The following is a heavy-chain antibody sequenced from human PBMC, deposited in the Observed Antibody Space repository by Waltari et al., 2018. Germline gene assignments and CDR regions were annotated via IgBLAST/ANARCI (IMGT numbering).Heavy chain of an antibody. CDR2: ISSSGSTI. Sequence: GIRQAPGKGLEWVSYISSSGSTIYYADSVKGRFTISRDNAKNSLYLQMNSLRAEDTAVYYCARMYSSGWYSVIDYWGQGTLVTVSS. CDR3: ARMYSSGWYSVIDY. V-gene: IGHV3-11*01. D-gene: IGHD6-19*01. J-gene: IGHJ4*02.